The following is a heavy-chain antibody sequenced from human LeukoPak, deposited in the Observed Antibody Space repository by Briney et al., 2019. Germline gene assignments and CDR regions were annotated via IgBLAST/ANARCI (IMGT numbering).Heavy chain of an antibody. Sequence: PGRSLRLSCAASGFTFSSYGMHWVRQAPGKGLEWVAFIRYDGSNKYYADSVKGRFTISRDNAKNSLFLQMNSLRAEDTALYYCARINSGIFSWDYWGQGTLVTVSS. CDR1: GFTFSSYG. J-gene: IGHJ4*02. D-gene: IGHD2-15*01. V-gene: IGHV3-33*03. CDR2: IRYDGSNK. CDR3: ARINSGIFSWDY.